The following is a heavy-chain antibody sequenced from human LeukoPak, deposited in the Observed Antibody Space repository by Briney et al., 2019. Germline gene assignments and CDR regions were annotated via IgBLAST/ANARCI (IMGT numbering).Heavy chain of an antibody. D-gene: IGHD3-22*01. V-gene: IGHV4-30-4*01. CDR2: MYYSGST. J-gene: IGHJ5*02. CDR3: ARPYYYDSRIDP. CDR1: GGSITSSDYY. Sequence: SETLSLTCTVSGGSITSSDYYWSWIRQPPGKGLEWTAYMYYSGSTYYNPSLKSRVTMSADTSKNQFSLKLSSVTAADTAVYYCARPYYYDSRIDPWGQGTLVTVSS.